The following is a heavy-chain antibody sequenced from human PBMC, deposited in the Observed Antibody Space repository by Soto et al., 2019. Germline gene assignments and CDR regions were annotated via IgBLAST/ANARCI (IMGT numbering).Heavy chain of an antibody. CDR1: GVSFNNNG. V-gene: IGHV1-69*01. Sequence: QLQLVQSGAEVKKPGSSVKVSCKTSGVSFNNNGIGWVRQAPGRGLEWMGGVSPPFRTSNYARKFQGRISITADASTGTVNMELSSLTSEDTAQYYCARVLYYGSGSYSPYGMDVWGQGTTVTVSS. D-gene: IGHD3-10*01. J-gene: IGHJ6*02. CDR3: ARVLYYGSGSYSPYGMDV. CDR2: VSPPFRTS.